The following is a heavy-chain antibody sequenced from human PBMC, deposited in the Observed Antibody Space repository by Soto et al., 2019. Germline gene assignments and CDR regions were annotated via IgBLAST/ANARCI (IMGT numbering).Heavy chain of an antibody. D-gene: IGHD6-19*01. CDR1: GFTFSDYY. CDR3: ARDRGPGGIAVGGFDI. V-gene: IGHV3-11*06. J-gene: IGHJ3*02. CDR2: ISGSSAYE. Sequence: QVQLVESGGGLVKPGGSLRLSCAASGFTFSDYYISWIRQAPGKGLEWLAYISGSSAYEKFADSMQGRVTVTRDNAQNSLYLQMNSLTVEDTAIYYCARDRGPGGIAVGGFDIWGQGTVVTVSS.